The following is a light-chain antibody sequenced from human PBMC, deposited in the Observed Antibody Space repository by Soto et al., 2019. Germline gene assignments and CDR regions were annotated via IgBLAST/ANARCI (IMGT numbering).Light chain of an antibody. CDR1: QGINSW. V-gene: IGKV1-12*01. Sequence: DIQMTQSPSSVSASVGDRVTMSCRASQGINSWLAWYQQKPGKAPKLLIYAASNLQSGVPSRFSGSGSGTDFTLTISSLQHEDIATYYCQQANSFPWTFGQGTKVEIK. J-gene: IGKJ1*01. CDR3: QQANSFPWT. CDR2: AAS.